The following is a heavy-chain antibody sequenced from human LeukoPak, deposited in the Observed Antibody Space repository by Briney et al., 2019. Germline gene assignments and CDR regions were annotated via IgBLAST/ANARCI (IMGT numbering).Heavy chain of an antibody. Sequence: ASVNVSCKASGGTFSSYAISWVRQAPGQGLEWMGGIIPIFGTANYAQKFQGRVTITADESTSTAYMELSSLRSEDTAVYYCARDGDYGDYSWFDPWGQGTLVTVSS. J-gene: IGHJ5*02. CDR1: GGTFSSYA. D-gene: IGHD4-17*01. CDR3: ARDGDYGDYSWFDP. CDR2: IIPIFGTA. V-gene: IGHV1-69*13.